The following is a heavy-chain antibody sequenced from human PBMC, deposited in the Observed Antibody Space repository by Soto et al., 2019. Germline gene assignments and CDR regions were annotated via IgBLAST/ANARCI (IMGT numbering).Heavy chain of an antibody. D-gene: IGHD3-22*01. CDR3: ARKQKGGYIYYYYYMDV. Sequence: PGGSLRLSCAASGFTFISYWMSWVLQAPWKGLEWVANIKQDGSEKYYVDSVKGRFTISRDNAKNSLYLQMNSLRAEDTAVYYCARKQKGGYIYYYYYMDVRGKGTTVTVSS. J-gene: IGHJ6*03. V-gene: IGHV3-7*01. CDR1: GFTFISYW. CDR2: IKQDGSEK.